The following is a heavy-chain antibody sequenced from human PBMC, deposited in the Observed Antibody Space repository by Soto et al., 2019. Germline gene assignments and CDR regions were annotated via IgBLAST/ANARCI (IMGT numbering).Heavy chain of an antibody. CDR2: IGTSTSTV. V-gene: IGHV3-48*01. Sequence: EVQLVESGGGLVQPGGSLRLSCTASGFTFSDYSMNWVRQAPGKGLEWASYIGTSTSTVYYADSVEGRFSISRDNAKNSLYLQMNSLRAEDTALYYCARDSAYSFDYWGQGIPVIVSP. CDR3: ARDSAYSFDY. D-gene: IGHD2-15*01. CDR1: GFTFSDYS. J-gene: IGHJ4*02.